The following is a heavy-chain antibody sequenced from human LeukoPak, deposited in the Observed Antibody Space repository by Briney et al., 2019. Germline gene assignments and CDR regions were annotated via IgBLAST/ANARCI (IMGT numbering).Heavy chain of an antibody. CDR1: GFTFSTSW. CDR2: INDDGSRT. V-gene: IGHV3-74*01. Sequence: PRGSPRLSCAASGFTFSTSWMHWVRQVPGKGLVWVSRINDDGSRTNYADSVKGRFTISRDNAKNTLYLQMNSLRAEDTAVYYCARALGSPLDYWGQGPLVTV. CDR3: ARALGSPLDY. J-gene: IGHJ4*02. D-gene: IGHD1-26*01.